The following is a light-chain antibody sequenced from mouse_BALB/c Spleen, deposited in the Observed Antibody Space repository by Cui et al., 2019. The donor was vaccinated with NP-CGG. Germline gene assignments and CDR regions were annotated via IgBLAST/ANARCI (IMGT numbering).Light chain of an antibody. J-gene: IGLJ1*01. V-gene: IGLV1*01. CDR2: GTN. CDR1: TGSITTSNY. Sequence: QAAVTQESALTTSPGETVTLTCRSSTGSITTSNYANWVQEKPGHLFTGLIGGTNNRAPGVPARFSGSLIGDKAALTITGAQTEDEAIYFCALWYSNHWVFGGGTKLAVL. CDR3: ALWYSNHWV.